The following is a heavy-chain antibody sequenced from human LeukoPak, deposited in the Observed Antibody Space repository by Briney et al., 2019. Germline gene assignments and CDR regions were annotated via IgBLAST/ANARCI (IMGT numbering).Heavy chain of an antibody. V-gene: IGHV3-7*04. CDR3: ARAHGIRYFDWFHLNYFDY. D-gene: IGHD3-9*01. CDR2: IKQDGSEK. Sequence: PGGSLRLSCAASGFTFSSYWMSWVRQAPGKGLEWVANIKQDGSEKYYVDSVKGRFTISRDNAKNSLYLQMNSLRAEDTAVYYCARAHGIRYFDWFHLNYFDYWGQGTLVTVSS. J-gene: IGHJ4*02. CDR1: GFTFSSYW.